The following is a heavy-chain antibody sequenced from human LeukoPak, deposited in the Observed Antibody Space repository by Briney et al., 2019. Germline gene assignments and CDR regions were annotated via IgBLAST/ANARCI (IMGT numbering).Heavy chain of an antibody. D-gene: IGHD6-13*01. CDR2: IYHSGST. V-gene: IGHV4-34*01. CDR1: GGSFSGYY. Sequence: SETLSLTCAVYGGSFSGYYWSWIRQPPGKGLEWIGSIYHSGSTYYNPSLKSRVTISVDTSKNQFSLKLSSVTAADTAVYYCAREAAAGRIDYWGQGTLVTVSS. CDR3: AREAAAGRIDY. J-gene: IGHJ4*02.